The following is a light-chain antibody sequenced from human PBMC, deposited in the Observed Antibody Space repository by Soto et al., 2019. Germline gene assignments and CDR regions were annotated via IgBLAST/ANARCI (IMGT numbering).Light chain of an antibody. Sequence: EIVMTQSPATLSVSPGERATLSCRASQSVTSNLAWYQQKPGQAPRLLISDASTRATGIPARFSGSGSGTEFTLTISSLLSEDYAVYYCQQYVNWRTFGQGTRVEIK. CDR3: QQYVNWRT. CDR2: DAS. J-gene: IGKJ1*01. CDR1: QSVTSN. V-gene: IGKV3-15*01.